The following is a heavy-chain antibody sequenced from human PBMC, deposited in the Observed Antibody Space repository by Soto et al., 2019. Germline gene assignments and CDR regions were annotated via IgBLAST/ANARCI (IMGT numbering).Heavy chain of an antibody. CDR1: GYTFTGYY. J-gene: IGHJ3*02. CDR3: ARAFLGRDAFDI. CDR2: INPISCGT. V-gene: IGHV1-2*04. Sequence: ASVKVSCKASGYTFTGYYMHWVRQAPGQGLEWMGWINPISCGTNYAQKFQGWVTMTSDTSISTAYMELSRLRSDDTAVYYCARAFLGRDAFDIWGQGTMVTVSS.